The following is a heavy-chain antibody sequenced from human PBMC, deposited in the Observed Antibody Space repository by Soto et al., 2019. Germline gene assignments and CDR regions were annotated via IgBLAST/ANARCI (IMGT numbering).Heavy chain of an antibody. J-gene: IGHJ4*02. V-gene: IGHV3-7*01. Sequence: EVQLVESGGGLVQPGGSLRLSCAASGFTFSSYWMDWVRQAPGKGLEWVANINQDGSEKHYVDSVKGRFTISRDNAKNSLYLQMSSLTAEDSALYYCSRSLDYWGQGTRVAASS. CDR2: INQDGSEK. CDR1: GFTFSSYW. CDR3: SRSLDY.